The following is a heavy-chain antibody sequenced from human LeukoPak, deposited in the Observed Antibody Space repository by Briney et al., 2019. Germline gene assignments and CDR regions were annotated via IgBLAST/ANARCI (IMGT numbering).Heavy chain of an antibody. D-gene: IGHD2-2*01. CDR2: ISYDGSNK. Sequence: GGSLRLSCAASAFTFSNHAMHWVRQAPGKGLEWVAAISYDGSNKHHADSVKGRFTISRDNSKNTLFLQMNSLKPEDTAVYYCARDSSVIYCSSPSCCWHYFDYWGQGTLVTVSS. J-gene: IGHJ4*02. CDR3: ARDSSVIYCSSPSCCWHYFDY. V-gene: IGHV3-30*04. CDR1: AFTFSNHA.